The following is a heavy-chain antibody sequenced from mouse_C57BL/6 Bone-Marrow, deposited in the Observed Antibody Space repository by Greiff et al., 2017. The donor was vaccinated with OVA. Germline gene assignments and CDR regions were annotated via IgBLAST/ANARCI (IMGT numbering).Heavy chain of an antibody. V-gene: IGHV1-55*01. CDR1: GYTFTSYW. D-gene: IGHD4-1*02. Sequence: VQLQQPGAELVKPGASVKMSCKASGYTFTSYWITWVKQRPGQGLEWIGDIYPGSGSTNYNEKFKSKATLTVDTSSSTAYMQLSSLTSEDSAVYYCARGGNWDIWYFDVWGTGTTVTVSS. CDR3: ARGGNWDIWYFDV. CDR2: IYPGSGST. J-gene: IGHJ1*03.